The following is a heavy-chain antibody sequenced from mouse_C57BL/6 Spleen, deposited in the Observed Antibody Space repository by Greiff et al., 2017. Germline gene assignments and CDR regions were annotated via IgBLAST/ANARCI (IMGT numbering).Heavy chain of an antibody. CDR3: AMGYYGRSYDY. J-gene: IGHJ2*01. V-gene: IGHV1-61*01. Sequence: QVQLQQPGAELVRPGSSVKLSCKASGYTFTSYWLEWVKQRPGQGLQWIGNFYPSDSETHYNQTLKDKATLTVDPSSSPAYLQLSILTSEASAFYDCAMGYYGRSYDYWGQGTTLTVSS. CDR1: GYTFTSYW. D-gene: IGHD1-1*01. CDR2: FYPSDSET.